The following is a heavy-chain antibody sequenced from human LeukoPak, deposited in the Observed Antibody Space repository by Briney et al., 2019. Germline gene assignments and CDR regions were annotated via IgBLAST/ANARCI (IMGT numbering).Heavy chain of an antibody. CDR1: GGSISSGSHY. CDR2: IDISGNT. CDR3: ARGLGMAGYSYGQGLDY. J-gene: IGHJ4*02. D-gene: IGHD5-18*01. Sequence: SETLSLTCIVSGGSISSGSHYWSWIRQPAGKGLEWIGRIDISGNTNHNPSLESRITISVDTSKNQFSLKLSSVTAADTAVYYCARGLGMAGYSYGQGLDYWGQGTLVTVSS. V-gene: IGHV4-61*02.